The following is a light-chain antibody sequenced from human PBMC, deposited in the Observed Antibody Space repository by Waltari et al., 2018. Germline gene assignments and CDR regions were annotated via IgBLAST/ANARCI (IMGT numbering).Light chain of an antibody. J-gene: IGLJ2*01. CDR1: SSDIGSYNY. CDR3: CSFIGSNTFI. CDR2: DVT. V-gene: IGLV2-11*01. Sequence: QAALTQPPSVSGSPGQSVTISCPGTSSDIGSYNYVPWYQHHPGKAPKLIIYDVTQRPSGVSDRFSGSKSGYTASLTISGLQAEDEADYHCCSFIGSNTFIFGGGT.